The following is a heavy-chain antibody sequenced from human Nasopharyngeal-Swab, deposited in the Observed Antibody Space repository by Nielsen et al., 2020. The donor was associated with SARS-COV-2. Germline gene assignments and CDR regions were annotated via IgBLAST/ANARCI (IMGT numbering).Heavy chain of an antibody. J-gene: IGHJ6*02. CDR3: ARSFIVVVPAAISYYGMDV. CDR1: GYTFTSYY. V-gene: IGHV1-46*01. Sequence: ASVKVSCKASGYTFTSYYMHWVRQAPGQGLEWMRIINPSGGSTSYAQKFQGRVTMTRDTSTSTVYMELSSLRSEDTAVYYCARSFIVVVPAAISYYGMDVWGQGTTVTVSS. D-gene: IGHD2-2*01. CDR2: INPSGGST.